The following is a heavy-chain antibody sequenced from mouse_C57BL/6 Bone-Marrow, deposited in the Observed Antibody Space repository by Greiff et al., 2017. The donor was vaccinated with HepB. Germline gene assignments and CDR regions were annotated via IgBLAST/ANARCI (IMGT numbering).Heavy chain of an antibody. CDR3: ARRGYSNYVYYAMDY. D-gene: IGHD2-5*01. CDR1: GYTFTSYW. CDR2: IYPGSGST. J-gene: IGHJ4*01. V-gene: IGHV1-55*01. Sequence: QVQLQQPGAELVKPGASVKMSCKASGYTFTSYWITWVKQRPGQGLEWIGDIYPGSGSTNYNKKFKSKATLTVDTSSSTAYMQLSSLTSEDSAVYYCARRGYSNYVYYAMDYWGQGTSVTVSS.